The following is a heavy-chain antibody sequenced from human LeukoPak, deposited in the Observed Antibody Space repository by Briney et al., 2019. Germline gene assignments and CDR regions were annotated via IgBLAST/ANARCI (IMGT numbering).Heavy chain of an antibody. CDR2: INPNSGGT. J-gene: IGHJ4*02. CDR3: ARDLYGDPGSFDY. CDR1: GYTFTGYY. Sequence: ASVKVSCKASGYTFTGYYMHWVRQAPGQGLEWMGWINPNSGGTNYAQKFQGRVTMTRDTSISTAYMELSRLRSDDTAVYYCARDLYGDPGSFDYWGQGTLVTVSS. D-gene: IGHD4-17*01. V-gene: IGHV1-2*02.